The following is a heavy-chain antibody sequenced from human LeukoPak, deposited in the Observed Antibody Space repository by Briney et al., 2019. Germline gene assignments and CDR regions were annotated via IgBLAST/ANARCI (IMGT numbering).Heavy chain of an antibody. J-gene: IGHJ4*02. CDR1: GGSISGYY. D-gene: IGHD3-10*01. CDR2: ISCSGNT. V-gene: IGHV4-59*01. CDR3: ARVYYPRARECYFDY. Sequence: SETLSLTCTVSGGSISGYYWKWIRQPPGKGLEWVGYISCSGNTNYSPSLKSRLTMSVDTSTNQFSLRLRSVTAADTAVYYCARVYYPRARECYFDYWGQGTLVTVSS.